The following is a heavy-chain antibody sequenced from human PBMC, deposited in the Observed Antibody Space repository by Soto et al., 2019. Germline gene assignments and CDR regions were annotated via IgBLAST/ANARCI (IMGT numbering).Heavy chain of an antibody. D-gene: IGHD3-10*01. V-gene: IGHV1-69*01. CDR3: GRGEYGSGINYRGLTWLDP. Sequence: SVKVPCKDSGGTFSSYAISWVRQAPGQGLEWIGGIIPIFGTANYAQKFQGRVTITADESTSTAYMELSSLRSEDTAVYYCGRGEYGSGINYRGLTWLDPSG. J-gene: IGHJ5*02. CDR1: GGTFSSYA. CDR2: IIPIFGTA.